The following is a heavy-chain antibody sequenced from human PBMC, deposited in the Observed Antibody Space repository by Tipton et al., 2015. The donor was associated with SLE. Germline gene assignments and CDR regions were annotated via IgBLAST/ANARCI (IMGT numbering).Heavy chain of an antibody. J-gene: IGHJ4*02. D-gene: IGHD2/OR15-2a*01. CDR1: GFKFDDYA. CDR3: ARVSVLWDLDY. CDR2: ISSKSDRK. Sequence: SLRLSCGGFGFKFDDYAMHWVRQVPGKGLEWVSSISSKSDRKDYADSVKGRFTVFRDNAKNSLYLQMNSLRVEDTTVYYCARVSVLWDLDYWGQGTLVTVSS. V-gene: IGHV3-9*01.